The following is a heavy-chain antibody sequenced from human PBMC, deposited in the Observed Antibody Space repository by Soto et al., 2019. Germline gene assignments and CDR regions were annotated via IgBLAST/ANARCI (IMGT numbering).Heavy chain of an antibody. CDR2: IIPILGLV. J-gene: IGHJ6*02. V-gene: IGHV1-69*02. Sequence: SVKVSCKASGGTFSSYPISWVRQAPGQGLEWMGRIIPILGLVKYAQKFQGRVTITADTSTSTAYMELSSLRSEDTAVYYCASLGEAAAGNYYGMDVWGQGTTVTVSS. D-gene: IGHD6-13*01. CDR3: ASLGEAAAGNYYGMDV. CDR1: GGTFSSYP.